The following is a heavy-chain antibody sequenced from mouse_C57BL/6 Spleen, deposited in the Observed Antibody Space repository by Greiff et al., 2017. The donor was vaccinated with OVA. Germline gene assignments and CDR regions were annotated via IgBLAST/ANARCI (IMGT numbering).Heavy chain of an antibody. J-gene: IGHJ4*01. Sequence: EVQGVESGGGLVQPGASLRLSCAASGFTFTDYYLSWVRPPPGQAPEWLALIRNKANGYTTEYTASVKGRFTISRDNSQNILYLQMNTLRAEDSATYYCVKALYDYDDYAMDYWGQGTSVTVSS. CDR1: GFTFTDYY. CDR2: IRNKANGYTT. D-gene: IGHD2-4*01. CDR3: VKALYDYDDYAMDY. V-gene: IGHV7-4*01.